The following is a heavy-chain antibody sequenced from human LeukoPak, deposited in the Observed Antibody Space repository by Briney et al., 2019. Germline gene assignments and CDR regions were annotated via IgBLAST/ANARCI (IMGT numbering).Heavy chain of an antibody. J-gene: IGHJ4*02. CDR3: AKDRSDYSNKRGFDY. CDR2: ISGSGGST. V-gene: IGHV3-23*01. CDR1: GFFFSNNA. D-gene: IGHD4-11*01. Sequence: GGSLRLSCAASGFFFSNNAMSWVRQAPGKGLEWVSGISGSGGSTYYTDSVKGRFTISRDNSKNTLYLQMNSLTAEDTAVYYCAKDRSDYSNKRGFDYWGQGTLVTVSS.